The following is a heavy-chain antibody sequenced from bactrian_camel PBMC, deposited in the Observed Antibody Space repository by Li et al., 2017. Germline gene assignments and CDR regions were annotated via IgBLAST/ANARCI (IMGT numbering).Heavy chain of an antibody. Sequence: HVQLVESGGGSVQAGGSLRLSCAASGDVNSTDCMGWFRQRPGQGREAVATIYNNGSTRYADSVKGRFTISQDDAKNTLYLQMNSLKPEDTAMYYCAARRGACGAEWWLFGYRGQGTQVTV. CDR2: IYNNGST. V-gene: IGHV3S53*01. CDR3: AARRGACGAEWWLFGY. D-gene: IGHD7*01. CDR1: GDVNSTDC. J-gene: IGHJ6*01.